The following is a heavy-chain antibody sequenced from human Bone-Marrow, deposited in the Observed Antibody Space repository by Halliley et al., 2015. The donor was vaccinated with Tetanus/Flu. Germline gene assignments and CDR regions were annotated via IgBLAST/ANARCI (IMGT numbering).Heavy chain of an antibody. CDR2: IWYDGSQK. CDR1: GFSFSNYG. J-gene: IGHJ4*02. D-gene: IGHD2-2*01. CDR3: AKDALDQCRTSSCYGLVDY. V-gene: IGHV3-33*06. Sequence: SGFSFSNYGMHWVRQAPGKGLEWVALIWYDGSQKHYADSVKGRFSISRDVSKNTLFLHMNSLRADDTAVYYCAKDALDQCRTSSCYGLVDYWGQGTLVAVSS.